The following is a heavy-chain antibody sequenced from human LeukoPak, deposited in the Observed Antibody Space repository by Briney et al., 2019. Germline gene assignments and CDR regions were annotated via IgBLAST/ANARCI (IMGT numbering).Heavy chain of an antibody. D-gene: IGHD3-3*01. CDR3: ARDSAPFWSGYPYYYYYYMDV. CDR1: GGSISSYY. J-gene: IGHJ6*03. Sequence: PSETLSLTCTVSGGSISSYYRSWIRQPAGKGLEWIGRIYTSGSTNYNPSLKSRVTMSVDTSKNQFSLKLSSVTAADTAVYYCARDSAPFWSGYPYYYYYYMDVWGKGTTVTVSS. V-gene: IGHV4-4*07. CDR2: IYTSGST.